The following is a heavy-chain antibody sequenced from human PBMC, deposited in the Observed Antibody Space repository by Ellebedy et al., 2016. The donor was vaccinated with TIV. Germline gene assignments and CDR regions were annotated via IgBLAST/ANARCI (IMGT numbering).Heavy chain of an antibody. J-gene: IGHJ4*02. CDR2: IYYSGST. CDR1: GGSISSSSYY. Sequence: MPSETLSLTCTVSGGSISSSSYYWGWLRQPPGKGLEWIGSIYYSGSTYYNPSLKSRFTISVDTSKNKFSLKLSSVTAAATAVYYCARVSSGWYEYFDYWGQGTLVTVSS. CDR3: ARVSSGWYEYFDY. D-gene: IGHD6-19*01. V-gene: IGHV4-39*01.